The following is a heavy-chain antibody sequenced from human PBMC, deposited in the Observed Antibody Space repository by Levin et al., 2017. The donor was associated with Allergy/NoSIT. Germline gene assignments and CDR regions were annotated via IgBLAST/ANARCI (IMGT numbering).Heavy chain of an antibody. Sequence: GESLKISCAASGFTFSTYGMHWVRQAPGKGLEWVATIWFDGSNKYYADCVKGRFTISRDNSKNTLYLQMNSLRAEDTAVYYCARGIYYGSGSTHVFDIWGQGTMVTVSS. J-gene: IGHJ3*02. V-gene: IGHV3-33*01. CDR2: IWFDGSNK. D-gene: IGHD3-10*01. CDR3: ARGIYYGSGSTHVFDI. CDR1: GFTFSTYG.